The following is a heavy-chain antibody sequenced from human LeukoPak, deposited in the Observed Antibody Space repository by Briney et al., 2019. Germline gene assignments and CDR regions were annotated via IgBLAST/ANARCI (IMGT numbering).Heavy chain of an antibody. J-gene: IGHJ4*02. CDR1: GGSFSGYY. D-gene: IGHD3-22*01. Sequence: SETLSLTCAVYGGSFSGYYWSWIRQPPGKGLEWIGEINHSGSTNYNPSLKSRVTISADTSKNQFSLKLSSVTAADTAVYYCARLHYYDSSGPDDYWGQGTLVTVSS. V-gene: IGHV4-34*01. CDR3: ARLHYYDSSGPDDY. CDR2: INHSGST.